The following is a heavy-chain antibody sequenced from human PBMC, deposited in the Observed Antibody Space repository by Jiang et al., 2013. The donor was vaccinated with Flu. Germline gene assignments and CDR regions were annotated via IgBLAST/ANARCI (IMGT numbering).Heavy chain of an antibody. J-gene: IGHJ4*02. CDR2: ICYTERT. CDR1: GGSISSYY. D-gene: IGHD5-12*01. CDR3: ARRYSGYDDGVVDY. V-gene: IGHV4-39*07. Sequence: GPGLVKPSETLSLTCTVSGGSISSYYWGWIRQPPGKGLEWIGSICYTERTNYNPSLKSRVTISVDKSKNQFSLKLSSVTAADTAVYYCARRYSGYDDGVVDYWGPG.